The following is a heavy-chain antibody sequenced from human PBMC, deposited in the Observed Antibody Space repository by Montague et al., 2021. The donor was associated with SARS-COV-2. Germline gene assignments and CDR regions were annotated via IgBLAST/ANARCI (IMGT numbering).Heavy chain of an antibody. CDR2: IYYSGST. CDR3: ARRLTGLEPPFDP. D-gene: IGHD1-1*01. V-gene: IGHV4-39*01. Sequence: SETLSLTCDVSGDSIRSATYYWAWIRQPPGRGLEWIGNIYYSGSTMYNPSLKSRVTMSVDTSKNQFSLHLNLVTADTAVYYCARRLTGLEPPFDPWGQGTLVIVSS. J-gene: IGHJ5*02. CDR1: GDSIRSATYY.